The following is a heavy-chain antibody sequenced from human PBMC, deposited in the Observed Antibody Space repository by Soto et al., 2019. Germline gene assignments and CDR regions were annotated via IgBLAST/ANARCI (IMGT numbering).Heavy chain of an antibody. J-gene: IGHJ6*03. CDR2: IYYSGST. CDR3: ARGGNEGYYYYMDV. Sequence: SETLSLTCTVSGGSISSGGYYWSWIRQHPGKGLEWIGYIYYSGSTYYNPSLKSRVTISVDTSKNQFSPKLSSVTAADTAVYYCARGGNEGYYYYMDVWGKGTTVTVSS. D-gene: IGHD2-8*01. CDR1: GGSISSGGYY. V-gene: IGHV4-31*03.